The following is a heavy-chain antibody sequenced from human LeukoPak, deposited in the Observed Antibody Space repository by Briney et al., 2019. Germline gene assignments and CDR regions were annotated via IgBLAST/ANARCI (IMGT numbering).Heavy chain of an antibody. CDR3: VRGLTSMTSSF. V-gene: IGHV3-48*03. J-gene: IGHJ4*02. CDR2: TSSSSTTI. CDR1: GFIFSNYE. D-gene: IGHD2/OR15-2a*01. Sequence: PGGSLRLSCAASGFIFSNYEMNWVRQAPGKGLEWVSYTSSSSTTIFYADSVKGRFTISRDDAKNSLYLQMNSLRAEDTAVYYCVRGLTSMTSSFWGQGTLVTVSS.